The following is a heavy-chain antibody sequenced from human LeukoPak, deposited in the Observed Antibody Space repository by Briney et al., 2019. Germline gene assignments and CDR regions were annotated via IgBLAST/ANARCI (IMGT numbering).Heavy chain of an antibody. CDR1: GFTFGDYA. Sequence: GGSLRLSCTASGFTFGDYAMSWVRQAPGKRLEWVGFIRSKAYGGTTEYAASVKGRFTISGDDSKSIAYLQMNSLKTEDTAVYYCTRFVGADYWGQGTLVTVSS. D-gene: IGHD1-26*01. J-gene: IGHJ4*02. CDR3: TRFVGADY. CDR2: IRSKAYGGTT. V-gene: IGHV3-49*04.